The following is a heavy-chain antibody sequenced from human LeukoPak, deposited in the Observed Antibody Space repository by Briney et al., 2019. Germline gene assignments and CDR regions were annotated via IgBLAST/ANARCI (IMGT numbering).Heavy chain of an antibody. CDR2: ISSSSSYI. CDR1: GFTFSSYS. V-gene: IGHV3-21*01. D-gene: IGHD5-18*01. CDR3: ARDSRYSYGMGVFDY. Sequence: PGGSLRLSCAASGFTFSSYSMNWVRQAPGKGLEWVSSISSSSSYIYYADSVKGRFTISRDNSKNTLYLQMNSLRAEDTAVYYCARDSRYSYGMGVFDYWGQGTLVTVSS. J-gene: IGHJ4*02.